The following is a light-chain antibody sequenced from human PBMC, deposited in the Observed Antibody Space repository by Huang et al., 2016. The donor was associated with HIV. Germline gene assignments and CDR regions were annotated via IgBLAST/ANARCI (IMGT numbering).Light chain of an antibody. CDR1: QSVRSN. J-gene: IGKJ2*01. Sequence: EVVMTQSPATLSVSPGERATLSCRASQSVRSNLAWYQQKPGQAPRLLIYGASTRATETPGRLRGSGSGTEFTLTISSLESEDFAVYYCQQYNNWPPYTFGQGPSWTSN. CDR2: GAS. V-gene: IGKV3-15*01. CDR3: QQYNNWPPYT.